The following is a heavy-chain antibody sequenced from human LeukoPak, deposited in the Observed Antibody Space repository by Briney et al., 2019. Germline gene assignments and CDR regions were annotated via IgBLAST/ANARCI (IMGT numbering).Heavy chain of an antibody. V-gene: IGHV1-69*13. CDR1: GGTFSSYA. D-gene: IGHD2-21*02. CDR2: IIPIFGTA. Sequence: ASVKVSCKASGGTFSSYAISWVRQAPGQGLEWMGGIIPIFGTANYAQKFQGRVTITADESTSTAYMELSSLRSEDTAVYYCARGIKAYCGGDCFNFDYWGQGTLVTVSS. CDR3: ARGIKAYCGGDCFNFDY. J-gene: IGHJ4*02.